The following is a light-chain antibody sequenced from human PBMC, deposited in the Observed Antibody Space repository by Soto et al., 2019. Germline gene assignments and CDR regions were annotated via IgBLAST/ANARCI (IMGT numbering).Light chain of an antibody. J-gene: IGLJ3*02. V-gene: IGLV2-11*01. CDR2: DAS. CDR1: TGDVGAYNF. CDR3: CSYAGSFTWV. Sequence: QSVLTQPRSVSGSPGQSVTISCTGTTGDVGAYNFVSWYQLHLGKAPKLMIYDASKRPSGVPDRFSASKSGNTASLTISGLQAEDEADYYCCSYAGSFTWVFGGGTKLTVL.